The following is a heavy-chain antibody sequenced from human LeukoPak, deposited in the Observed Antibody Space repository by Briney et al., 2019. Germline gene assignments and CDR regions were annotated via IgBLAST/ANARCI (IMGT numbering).Heavy chain of an antibody. D-gene: IGHD4-17*01. CDR2: VYYSGST. V-gene: IGHV4-30-4*01. J-gene: IGHJ4*02. CDR3: ARDNDLRYGVGFEY. CDR1: GGSISSGDYY. Sequence: PSETLSLTCTVSGGSISSGDYYWSWIRQPPGKGLGWIGYVYYSGSTYYNPSLKSRVTISVDTSKNQFSLKLNSVTAADTAVYYCARDNDLRYGVGFEYWGQGTLVTVSS.